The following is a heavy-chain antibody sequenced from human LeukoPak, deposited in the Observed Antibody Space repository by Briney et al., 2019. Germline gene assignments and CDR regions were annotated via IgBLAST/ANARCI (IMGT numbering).Heavy chain of an antibody. Sequence: GRSLRLSCAVAGFTFSSYCMNWVRQAAGKGLGWVSSISSSNSYIYYADSVKGRVTITRDNAKNSLYLQMNSLRAEDTAVYYCTRGGGYSYGSFDYWGQGTLVTVSS. CDR3: TRGGGYSYGSFDY. D-gene: IGHD5-18*01. V-gene: IGHV3-21*01. CDR2: ISSSNSYI. J-gene: IGHJ4*02. CDR1: GFTFSSYC.